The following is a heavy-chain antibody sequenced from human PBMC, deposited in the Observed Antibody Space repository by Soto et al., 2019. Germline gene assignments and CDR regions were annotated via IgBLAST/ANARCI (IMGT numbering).Heavy chain of an antibody. D-gene: IGHD3-10*01. CDR2: ISYDGSNK. CDR3: ARDFGYDY. Sequence: PVGSLRLSCAASGFTFSSYAMHWVRQAPGKGLEWVAVISYDGSNKYYADSVKGRFTISRDNSKNTLYLQMNSLRAEDTAVYYCARDFGYDYWGQGTLVTVSS. V-gene: IGHV3-30-3*01. J-gene: IGHJ4*02. CDR1: GFTFSSYA.